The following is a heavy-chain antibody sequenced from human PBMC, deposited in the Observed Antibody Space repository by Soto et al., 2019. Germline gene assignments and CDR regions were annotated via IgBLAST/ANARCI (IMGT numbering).Heavy chain of an antibody. CDR3: ARGDYGTGGYPFPYFDY. CDR2: INPDSGAT. D-gene: IGHD2-8*02. V-gene: IGHV1-2*02. CDR1: GYSFTGYY. J-gene: IGHJ4*02. Sequence: HEHLVQSGAEVKRPGASLKVSCKASGYSFTGYYIHWVRQAPGQGLEWMGWINPDSGATNYAQNFHGSVTLTSDTSISTASMDLTSLTSDDTAVYYCARGDYGTGGYPFPYFDYWGQGTLVIVSS.